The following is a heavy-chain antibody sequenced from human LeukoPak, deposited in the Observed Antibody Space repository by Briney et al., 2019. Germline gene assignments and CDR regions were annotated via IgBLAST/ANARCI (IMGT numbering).Heavy chain of an antibody. CDR1: GFIFSSYA. D-gene: IGHD2-2*02. CDR3: ARAGTGVVPAAIQGGPLDY. V-gene: IGHV3-23*01. CDR2: ISGSGTTT. Sequence: PGGSLRLSCAASGFIFSSYAMTWVRQAPGRGLEWLSTISGSGTTTYYADSVKGRFTISRDNSKNTLYLQMNSLRAEDTAVYYCARAGTGVVPAAIQGGPLDYWGQGTLVTVSS. J-gene: IGHJ4*02.